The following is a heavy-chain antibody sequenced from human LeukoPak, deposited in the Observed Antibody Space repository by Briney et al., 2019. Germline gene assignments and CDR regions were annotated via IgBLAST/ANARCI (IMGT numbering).Heavy chain of an antibody. CDR3: AKGAYYAD. Sequence: PSETLSLTCTVSGGSISSSSYYWGWIRQPPGKGLEWIGSIYYSGSTYYNPSLKSRVTISVDTSKNQFSLKLSSVTAADTAVYYCAKGAYYADWGQGTLVTVSS. CDR1: GGSISSSSYY. J-gene: IGHJ4*02. D-gene: IGHD3-3*01. V-gene: IGHV4-39*07. CDR2: IYYSGST.